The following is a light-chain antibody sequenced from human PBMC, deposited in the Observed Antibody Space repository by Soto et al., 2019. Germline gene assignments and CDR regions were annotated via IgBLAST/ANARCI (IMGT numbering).Light chain of an antibody. Sequence: QSALTQPASVSGSPGQSITISCTGTISDVGSYNLVSWYQQHPGRAPKVMIYEVSKRPSGVFNRFSGSKSGNTASLTISGLQAEDDADYYCCSYAGSPTFGVFGTGTKLTVL. CDR3: CSYAGSPTFGV. CDR2: EVS. CDR1: ISDVGSYNL. J-gene: IGLJ1*01. V-gene: IGLV2-23*02.